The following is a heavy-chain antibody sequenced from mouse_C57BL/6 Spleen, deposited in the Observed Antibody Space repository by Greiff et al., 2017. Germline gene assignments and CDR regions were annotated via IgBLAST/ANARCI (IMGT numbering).Heavy chain of an antibody. CDR1: GYTFTSYW. Sequence: QVHVKQPGAELVKPGASVKMSCKASGYTFTSYWITWVKQRPGQGLEWIGDIYPGSGSTNYNEKFKSKATLNVDTSSSTAYMQLSSLTSEDSAVYYCARWSNWDWYFDVWGTGTTVTVSS. CDR2: IYPGSGST. D-gene: IGHD4-1*01. V-gene: IGHV1-55*01. J-gene: IGHJ1*03. CDR3: ARWSNWDWYFDV.